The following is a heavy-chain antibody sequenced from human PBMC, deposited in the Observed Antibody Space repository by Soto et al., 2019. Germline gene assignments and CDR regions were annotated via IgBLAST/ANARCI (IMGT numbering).Heavy chain of an antibody. Sequence: QVQLQESGPGLVKPSQTLSLTCTVSGGSISSGGYYWSWIRQHPGKGLEWIGYIYYSGSTYYNPSLKSGVTISVNTSKNQFSLKLGSVTAADTAVYYCSAIRLGELSLYGGGDYWGQGTLVTVSS. CDR1: GGSISSGGYY. V-gene: IGHV4-31*03. J-gene: IGHJ4*02. CDR3: SAIRLGELSLYGGGDY. CDR2: IYYSGST. D-gene: IGHD3-16*02.